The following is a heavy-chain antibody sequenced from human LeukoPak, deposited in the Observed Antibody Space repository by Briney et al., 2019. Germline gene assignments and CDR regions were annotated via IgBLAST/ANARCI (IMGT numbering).Heavy chain of an antibody. D-gene: IGHD6-13*01. J-gene: IGHJ4*02. Sequence: GGSLRLSCAASGFTFSSYGMHWVRQAPGKGLEWVAFIRYDGSNKYYADSVKGRFTISRDNSKNTLYLQMNSLRVEDTAVYYCATEYSSSSYPRLFDYWGQGTLVTASS. CDR1: GFTFSSYG. CDR3: ATEYSSSSYPRLFDY. V-gene: IGHV3-30*02. CDR2: IRYDGSNK.